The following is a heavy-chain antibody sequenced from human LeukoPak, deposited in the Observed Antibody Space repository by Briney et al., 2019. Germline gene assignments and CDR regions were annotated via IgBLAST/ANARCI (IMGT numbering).Heavy chain of an antibody. CDR3: ARAPRITIFGVVIIMFDP. CDR1: GGSISSGGYY. CDR2: IYYSGST. D-gene: IGHD3-3*01. V-gene: IGHV4-31*03. Sequence: SQTLSLTCTVSGGSISSGGYYWSWIRQHPGKGLEWIGYIYYSGSTYYNPSLKRRVTISVDTSKKQFYLKLSSVTAADTAVYYCARAPRITIFGVVIIMFDPWGQGSLVTVSS. J-gene: IGHJ5*02.